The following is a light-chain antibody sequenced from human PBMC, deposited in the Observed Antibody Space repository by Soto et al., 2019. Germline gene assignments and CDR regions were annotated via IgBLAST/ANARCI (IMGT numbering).Light chain of an antibody. Sequence: DIQMTQSPSTLSGSVVDGFTSTFLASQTISSWLAWYQQKPGKAPKLLIYKASTLKSGVPSRFSGSGSGTEFTLTISSLQPDDFATYYCQHYNSYSEAFGQGTKVDI. CDR3: QHYNSYSEA. CDR2: KAS. J-gene: IGKJ1*01. CDR1: QTISSW. V-gene: IGKV1-5*03.